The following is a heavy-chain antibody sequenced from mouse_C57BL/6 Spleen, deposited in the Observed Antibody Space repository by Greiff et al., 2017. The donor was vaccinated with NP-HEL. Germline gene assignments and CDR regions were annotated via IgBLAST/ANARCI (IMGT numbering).Heavy chain of an antibody. CDR2: IRNKANGYTT. V-gene: IGHV7-3*01. CDR1: GFTFTDYY. Sequence: EVMLVESGGGLVQPGGSLSLSCAASGFTFTDYYMSWVRQPPGKALEWLGFIRNKANGYTTEYSASVKGRFTISRDNSQSILYLQMNALRAEDSATYYCARYGSQGGYFDVWGTGTTVTVSS. CDR3: ARYGSQGGYFDV. J-gene: IGHJ1*03.